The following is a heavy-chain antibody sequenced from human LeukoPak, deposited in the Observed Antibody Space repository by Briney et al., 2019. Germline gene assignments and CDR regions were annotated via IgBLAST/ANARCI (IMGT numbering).Heavy chain of an antibody. CDR3: ARDHQYSGSYSAAFDI. CDR1: GGSISSGGYS. CDR2: IYYSGST. Sequence: SETLSPTCAVSGGSISSGGYSWSWIRQPPGKGLEWIGYIYYSGSTNYNPSLKSRVTISVDTSKNQFSLKLSSVTAADTAVYYCARDHQYSGSYSAAFDIWGQGTMVTVSS. D-gene: IGHD1-26*01. V-gene: IGHV4-61*08. J-gene: IGHJ3*02.